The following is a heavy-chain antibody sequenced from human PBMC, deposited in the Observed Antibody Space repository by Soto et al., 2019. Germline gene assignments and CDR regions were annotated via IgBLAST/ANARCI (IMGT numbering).Heavy chain of an antibody. CDR1: GFTFSDYS. J-gene: IGHJ6*02. D-gene: IGHD2-2*01. CDR3: AKDRVYCSTTTCYASIDSYYYGMDV. V-gene: IGHV3-48*01. CDR2: ISSGSKII. Sequence: GGSLRLSCAASGFTFSDYSMNWIRQAPGKGLEWISYISSGSKIIYYADSVKGRFTISRDNSKNTLYLQLNSLRAEDTAVYYCAKDRVYCSTTTCYASIDSYYYGMDVWGQGTTVTVSS.